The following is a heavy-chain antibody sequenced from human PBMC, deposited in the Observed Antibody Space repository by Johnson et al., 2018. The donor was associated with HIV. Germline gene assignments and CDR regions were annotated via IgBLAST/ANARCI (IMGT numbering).Heavy chain of an antibody. D-gene: IGHD6-6*01. CDR2: ISSNGRST. J-gene: IGHJ3*02. CDR1: GFTFSSYA. V-gene: IGHV3-64*01. Sequence: MLLVESGGGLVQPGGSLRLSCAASGFTFSSYAVHWVRQAPGKGLEYVSGISSNGRSTYHAKSVKGRFTISRDNAKNSLYLQMNSLRAEDTAVYYCATSQLALPPGVFDIWGQGTMVTVSS. CDR3: ATSQLALPPGVFDI.